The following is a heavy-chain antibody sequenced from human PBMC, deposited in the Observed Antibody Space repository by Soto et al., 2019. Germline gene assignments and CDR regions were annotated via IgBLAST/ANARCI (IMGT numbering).Heavy chain of an antibody. CDR1: GFTFSGYA. D-gene: IGHD3-22*01. V-gene: IGHV3-30-3*01. CDR3: ARVLGYYDSSGYGNYFDY. Sequence: GGSLRLSCAASGFTFSGYAMHWVRQAPGKGLEWVAVISYDGSNKYYADSVKGRFTISRDNSKNTLYLQMNSLRAEDTAVYYCARVLGYYDSSGYGNYFDYWGQGTLVTVSS. J-gene: IGHJ4*02. CDR2: ISYDGSNK.